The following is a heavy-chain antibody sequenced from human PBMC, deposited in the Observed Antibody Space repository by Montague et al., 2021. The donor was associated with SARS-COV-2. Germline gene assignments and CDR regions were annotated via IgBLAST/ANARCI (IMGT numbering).Heavy chain of an antibody. V-gene: IGHV2-70*11. CDR1: GFSLSTSGLC. Sequence: PALVKPTQTLTLTCTFSGFSLSTSGLCVSWIRQPPGKALEWLARSDWDDDKYYSTFLKTRLTISKDTSKNQVVLTMTNMDPVDTATYYCARILVAAAGSPFDPWGQGTLVTVSS. CDR2: SDWDDDK. CDR3: ARILVAAAGSPFDP. D-gene: IGHD6-13*01. J-gene: IGHJ5*02.